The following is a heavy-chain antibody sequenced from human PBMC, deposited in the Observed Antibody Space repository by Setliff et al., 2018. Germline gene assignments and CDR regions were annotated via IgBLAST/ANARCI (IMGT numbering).Heavy chain of an antibody. CDR2: IDWDDDK. CDR3: ARAKLSYYCMDV. J-gene: IGHJ6*03. D-gene: IGHD2-15*01. V-gene: IGHV2-70*11. CDR1: GFSLSTSGMC. Sequence: SGPTLVNPTQTLTLTCTFSGFSLSTSGMCVSWIRQPPGQALEWLARIDWDDDKYYSTSLKTRLNISKDTSKNQVVLTMTNMDPVDTATYYCARAKLSYYCMDVWGKGTTVTVSS.